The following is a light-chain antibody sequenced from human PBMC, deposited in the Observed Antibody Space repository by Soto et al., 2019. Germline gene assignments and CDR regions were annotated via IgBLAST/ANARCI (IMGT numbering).Light chain of an antibody. CDR3: QQTYNIPGT. Sequence: DIQMTQSPSSLSASVGDRVTIACRASQSINTYLNWYQQKPGKAPKLLIFAASSLQSGVPSRFSGSGSGTDFTLTISPLQPEDFATYYYQQTYNIPGTFGPGTKVDIK. CDR1: QSINTY. J-gene: IGKJ3*01. V-gene: IGKV1-39*01. CDR2: AAS.